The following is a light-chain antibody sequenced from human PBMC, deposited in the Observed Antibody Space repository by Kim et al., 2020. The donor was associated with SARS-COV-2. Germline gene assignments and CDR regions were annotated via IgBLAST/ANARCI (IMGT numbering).Light chain of an antibody. Sequence: SAAVGDRVTITCLASQSISSWLAWYQQKPGQAPKLLIYKASSLESGVPSRFSGSGSGTEFTLTISSLQPDDFATYYCQQYNSFPYSFGQGTKLEIK. CDR1: QSISSW. J-gene: IGKJ2*03. CDR2: KAS. CDR3: QQYNSFPYS. V-gene: IGKV1-5*03.